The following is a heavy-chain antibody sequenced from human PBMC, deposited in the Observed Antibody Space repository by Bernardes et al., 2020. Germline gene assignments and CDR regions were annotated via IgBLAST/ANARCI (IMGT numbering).Heavy chain of an antibody. V-gene: IGHV1-18*01. CDR2: ISAYNGNT. J-gene: IGHJ6*04. Sequence: ASVKVSCKASGYTFTSYGISWVRQAPGQGLEWMGWISAYNGNTNYAQKLQGRVTMTTDTSTSTAYMELRSLRSDDTAVYYCARSYYYGAAGPLDYGMDVWGKGTTVTVSS. CDR3: ARSYYYGAAGPLDYGMDV. CDR1: GYTFTSYG. D-gene: IGHD3-10*01.